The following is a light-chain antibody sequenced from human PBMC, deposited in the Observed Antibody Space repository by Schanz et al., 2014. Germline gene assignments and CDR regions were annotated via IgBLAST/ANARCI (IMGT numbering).Light chain of an antibody. CDR1: SSDVGGYNY. V-gene: IGLV2-14*03. Sequence: QSALTQPRSVSGSPGQSVTISCTGTSSDVGGYNYVSWFQQHPGKAPKLLIFGVSHRPSGVSNRFSGSKSDNTASLTISGLRAEDEGDYYCGSYTSSTPRSYVFGTGTKLTVL. J-gene: IGLJ1*01. CDR2: GVS. CDR3: GSYTSSTPRSYV.